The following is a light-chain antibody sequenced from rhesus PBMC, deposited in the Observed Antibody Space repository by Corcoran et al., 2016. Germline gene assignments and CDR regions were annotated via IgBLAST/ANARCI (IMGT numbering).Light chain of an antibody. V-gene: IGKV1-25*01. Sequence: DIQMTQSPSSLSASVGDRVTITCRASQVITNDLAWDQQKPGETPKLLIYEASSLQSGIPSRVSGSGAGTAFTLTISRLQSEDFATYYCQHYYNTPYTYGQGTKVEIK. CDR2: EAS. CDR3: QHYYNTPYT. J-gene: IGKJ2*01. CDR1: QVITND.